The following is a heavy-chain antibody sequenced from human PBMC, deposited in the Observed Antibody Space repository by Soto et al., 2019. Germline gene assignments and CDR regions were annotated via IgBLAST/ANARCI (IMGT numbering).Heavy chain of an antibody. J-gene: IGHJ4*01. D-gene: IGHD3-10*01. CDR2: ISSSRTYI. CDR1: GFTFINYG. CDR3: ARSAGSDHAVDY. Sequence: GGSLRLSCAASGFTFINYGMNWVRQAPGKGLEWVSSISSSRTYIYYADSLKGRVTVSRDNGENSLYLQMNSLQAEDTAVYYCARSAGSDHAVDYWGHGTLVTVSS. V-gene: IGHV3-21*01.